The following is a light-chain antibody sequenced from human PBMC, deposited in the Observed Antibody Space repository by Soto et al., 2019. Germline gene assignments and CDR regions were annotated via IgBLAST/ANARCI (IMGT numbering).Light chain of an antibody. CDR2: DAS. J-gene: IGKJ4*01. Sequence: EIVMTQSPATLSVSPGERAIFSCRASQSVDSKLAWYQQKLGQTPRLLTYDASTRATGIPARFSGSGSGTEFTLTISRLQSEDFAIYYCQHYYVWNTFGGGTKVEIK. CDR1: QSVDSK. CDR3: QHYYVWNT. V-gene: IGKV3D-15*01.